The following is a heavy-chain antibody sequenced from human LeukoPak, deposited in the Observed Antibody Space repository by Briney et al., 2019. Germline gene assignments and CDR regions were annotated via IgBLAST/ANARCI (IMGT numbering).Heavy chain of an antibody. D-gene: IGHD5-18*01. CDR1: GFTFSNFG. J-gene: IGHJ5*02. V-gene: IGHV3-23*01. CDR2: ISGSGGST. Sequence: TGGSLRLSCAASGFTFSNFGMSWVRQAPGKGLEWVSVISGSGGSTYHADSVKGRFTISRDNSKNTLYLQMNSLRAEDTAVYYCATYRQVLLPFEAWGQGTLVTVSS. CDR3: ATYRQVLLPFEA.